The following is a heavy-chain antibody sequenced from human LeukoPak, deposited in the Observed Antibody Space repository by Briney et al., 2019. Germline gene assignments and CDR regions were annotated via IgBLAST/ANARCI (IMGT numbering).Heavy chain of an antibody. J-gene: IGHJ4*03. V-gene: IGHV4-38-2*02. CDR2: IYHSGST. D-gene: IGHD5-18*01. CDR3: SREMDTGKVRKNLQD. Sequence: SETLSLTCAVSGYSISSGYYWGWIRQPPGKGLEWIGSIYHSGSTYYNPSLKSRVTISVDTSKNQFSLKLSSVTAADTAVYYWSREMDTGKVRKNLQDLGQGTL. CDR1: GYSISSGYY.